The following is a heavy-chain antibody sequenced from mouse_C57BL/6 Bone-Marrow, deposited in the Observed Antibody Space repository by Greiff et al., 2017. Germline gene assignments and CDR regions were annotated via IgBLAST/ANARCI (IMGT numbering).Heavy chain of an antibody. CDR2: INYDGSST. CDR1: GFTFSDYY. V-gene: IGHV5-16*01. CDR3: ARGNSYYAMDY. J-gene: IGHJ4*01. D-gene: IGHD2-1*01. Sequence: EVQRVESEGGLVQPGSSMKLSCTSSGFTFSDYYMAWVRQVPEKGLEWVANINYDGSSTYYLDSLKSRFIISRDNAKNILYLQMSSLKSEDTATYYCARGNSYYAMDYWGQGTSVTVSS.